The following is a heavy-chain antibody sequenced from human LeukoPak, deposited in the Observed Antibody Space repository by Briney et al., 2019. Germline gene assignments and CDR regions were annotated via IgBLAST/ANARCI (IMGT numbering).Heavy chain of an antibody. V-gene: IGHV4-59*01. D-gene: IGHD6-6*01. J-gene: IGHJ4*02. Sequence: SETLSLTCTVSGGLISTYYWSWIRQPPRKGLEWVGYIYYSGSTNYNPSLKSRVTISVDTSKNQFSLKLNSVTAADTAVYYCARGKFLRYSSSSQNFDYWGQGTLVTVSS. CDR3: ARGKFLRYSSSSQNFDY. CDR1: GGLISTYY. CDR2: IYYSGST.